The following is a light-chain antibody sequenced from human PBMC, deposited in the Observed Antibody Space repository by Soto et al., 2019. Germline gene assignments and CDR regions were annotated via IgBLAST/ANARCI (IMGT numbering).Light chain of an antibody. Sequence: DIVMTQSPDSLAVSLGERATINCKSSQSVLYSSNNKNYLAWYQQKPGQPPKLLIYWASTRESGVPDRFSGSGYGTDFTLTIRSLQAEDVAVYYCQQYYSTPQTFGQGTKVDIK. CDR2: WAS. CDR3: QQYYSTPQT. J-gene: IGKJ1*01. V-gene: IGKV4-1*01. CDR1: QSVLYSSNNKNY.